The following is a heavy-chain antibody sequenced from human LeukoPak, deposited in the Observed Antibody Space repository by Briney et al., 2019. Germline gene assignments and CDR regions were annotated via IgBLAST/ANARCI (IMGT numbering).Heavy chain of an antibody. Sequence: GGSLRLSCAASGFTSSSYSMNWVRQAPGKGLEWVSYISSSSSTIYYADSVKGRFTISRDNAKNSLCLQMNSLRAEDTAVYYCARVPTTPMPVAGTIDGWGQGTLVTVSS. J-gene: IGHJ4*02. CDR3: ARVPTTPMPVAGTIDG. V-gene: IGHV3-48*01. CDR1: GFTSSSYS. CDR2: ISSSSSTI. D-gene: IGHD6-19*01.